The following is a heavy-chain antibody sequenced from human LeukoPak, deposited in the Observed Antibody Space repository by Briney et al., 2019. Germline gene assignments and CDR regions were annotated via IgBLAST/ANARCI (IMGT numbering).Heavy chain of an antibody. V-gene: IGHV3-48*03. CDR1: GFTFSSYE. J-gene: IGHJ6*04. CDR2: ISSSGSTI. Sequence: GGSLRLSCAASGFTFSSYEMNWVRQAPGKGLEWVSYISSSGSTIYYADSVKGRFTISRDNAKNSLYLQMNSLRAEDMAVYYCAELGITMIGGVWGKGTAVTISS. CDR3: AELGITMIGGV. D-gene: IGHD3-10*02.